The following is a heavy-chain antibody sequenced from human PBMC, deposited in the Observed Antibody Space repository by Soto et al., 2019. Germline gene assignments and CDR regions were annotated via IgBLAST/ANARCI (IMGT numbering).Heavy chain of an antibody. CDR1: GSSISSYY. V-gene: IGHV4-59*08. D-gene: IGHD6-13*01. CDR3: AIHWGRGAAGTCYY. Sequence: SETLSLTCTVSGSSISSYYWSWIRQPPGKGLEWIGYIYYSGSTNYNPSLKSRVTISVDTSKNQFSLKLSSVTAADTAVHYCAIHWGRGAAGTCYYWGQGTLVPVSS. CDR2: IYYSGST. J-gene: IGHJ4*02.